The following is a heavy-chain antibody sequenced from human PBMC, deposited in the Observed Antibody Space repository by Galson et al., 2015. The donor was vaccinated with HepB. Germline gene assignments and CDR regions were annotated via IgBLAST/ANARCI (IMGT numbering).Heavy chain of an antibody. CDR1: GFTFSSYA. D-gene: IGHD3-22*01. V-gene: IGHV3-23*01. Sequence: SLRLSCAASGFTFSSYAMSWVRQAPGKGLEWVSAISGSGGSTYYADSVKGRFTISRDNSKNTLYLQMNSLRAEDTAVYYCAKARRYYDSSGEDYWGQGTLVTVSS. CDR2: ISGSGGST. J-gene: IGHJ4*02. CDR3: AKARRYYDSSGEDY.